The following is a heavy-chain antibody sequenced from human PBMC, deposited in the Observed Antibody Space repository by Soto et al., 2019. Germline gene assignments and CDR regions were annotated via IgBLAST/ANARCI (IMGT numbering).Heavy chain of an antibody. Sequence: GGSLRLSCAASGFTFSNAWMSWVRQAPGKGLEWVGRIKSKTDGGTTDYAAPVKGRFTISRDDSKNTLYLQMNSLKTEDTAVYYCTTDITIVGATPSGYWGQGTLVTVSS. J-gene: IGHJ4*02. CDR3: TTDITIVGATPSGY. CDR1: GFTFSNAW. V-gene: IGHV3-15*01. D-gene: IGHD1-26*01. CDR2: IKSKTDGGTT.